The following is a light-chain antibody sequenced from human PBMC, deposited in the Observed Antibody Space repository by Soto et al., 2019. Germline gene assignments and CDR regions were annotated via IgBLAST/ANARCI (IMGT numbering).Light chain of an antibody. J-gene: IGKJ2*01. CDR1: QSLLYSSNNKNY. CDR2: WAS. Sequence: DIVMTQSPDSLAVSLGERATINCKSSQSLLYSSNNKNYLAWYQQKPGQPPKLLIYWASTRESGVPDRFSGSGSGTDFTLTISSLQAEDVAVYYCQQYYSKNTFGQGTKLEIK. CDR3: QQYYSKNT. V-gene: IGKV4-1*01.